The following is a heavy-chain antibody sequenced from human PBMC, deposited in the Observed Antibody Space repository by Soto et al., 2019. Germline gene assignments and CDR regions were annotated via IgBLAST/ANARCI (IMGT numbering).Heavy chain of an antibody. CDR1: GFAFTSSA. CDR3: AADIEDYYYGMDV. CDR2: IVVGSGNT. J-gene: IGHJ6*02. D-gene: IGHD2-15*01. Sequence: SVKVSCKASGFAFTSSAVQWVRQARGQRLEWIGWIVVGSGNTNYAQKFQERVTITRDMSTSTAYMELSSLRSEDTAVYYCAADIEDYYYGMDVWGQGTTVTVSS. V-gene: IGHV1-58*01.